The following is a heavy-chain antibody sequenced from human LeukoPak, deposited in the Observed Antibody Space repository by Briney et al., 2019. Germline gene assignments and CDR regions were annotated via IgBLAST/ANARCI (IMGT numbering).Heavy chain of an antibody. V-gene: IGHV3-66*01. D-gene: IGHD6-25*01. J-gene: IGHJ4*02. CDR3: ARDPSAVAANTYG. CDR1: GFTVSNNY. CDR2: IYSGGTT. Sequence: PGGSLRLSCAASGFTVSNNYMNWVRQAPGKGLERVSLIYSGGTTYYADSVKGRFTISRDHSKNTLYLQMNSLRAEDTAVYYCARDPSAVAANTYGWGQGTLVTVSS.